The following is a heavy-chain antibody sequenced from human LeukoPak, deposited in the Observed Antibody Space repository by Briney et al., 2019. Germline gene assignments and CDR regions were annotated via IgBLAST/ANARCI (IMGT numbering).Heavy chain of an antibody. CDR1: GFTFGDYA. CDR3: TRSRPCGFDY. J-gene: IGHJ4*02. Sequence: PGRSLRLSCTASGFTFGDYAMSWVRQAPGKGLEWVGFIRSKAYGGTTEYAASVKGRFTISRDDSKSIAYLQMNSLKTEDTAVYYCTRSRPCGFDYWGQGTLVTVSS. V-gene: IGHV3-49*04. D-gene: IGHD2-21*01. CDR2: IRSKAYGGTT.